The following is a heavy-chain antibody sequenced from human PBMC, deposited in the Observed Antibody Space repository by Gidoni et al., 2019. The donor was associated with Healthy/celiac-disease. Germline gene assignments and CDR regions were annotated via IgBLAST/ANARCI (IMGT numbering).Heavy chain of an antibody. Sequence: QLQLQESGPGLVKPSETLSLTCTVSCGSISSSDYYWGGVRQPPGKGLEWIGPIDYRGDTYYNPSLKSRVTISVDMSRNQFSLWLTSVTAADTAMYYCARDVRYSSSWSHFDYWGQGILVTVSS. CDR3: ARDVRYSSSWSHFDY. CDR1: CGSISSSDYY. CDR2: IDYRGDT. D-gene: IGHD6-13*01. J-gene: IGHJ4*02. V-gene: IGHV4-39*07.